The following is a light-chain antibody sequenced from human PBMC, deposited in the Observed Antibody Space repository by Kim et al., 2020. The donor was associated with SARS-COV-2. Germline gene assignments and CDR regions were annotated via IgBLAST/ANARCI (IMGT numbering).Light chain of an antibody. Sequence: DIQMTQSPSSLSASVGDRVTITCRASQGIRNYLAWYQQKPGTVPKLLIYAAGTLQSGVPSRFSGSGSGTDFTLTISSLQPEDVATYYCQMYNSAPFAFGPGTKVDIK. CDR2: AAG. J-gene: IGKJ3*01. V-gene: IGKV1-27*01. CDR1: QGIRNY. CDR3: QMYNSAPFA.